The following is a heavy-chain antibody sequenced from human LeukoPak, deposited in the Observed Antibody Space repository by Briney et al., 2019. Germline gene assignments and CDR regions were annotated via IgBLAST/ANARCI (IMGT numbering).Heavy chain of an antibody. CDR1: GFSFSYYG. CDR3: AKAYDNSGHILRYSDF. D-gene: IGHD3-22*01. CDR2: ISGGGDTT. V-gene: IGHV3-23*01. Sequence: GGSLRLSCAASGFSFSYYGVNWGRKAPGKGLEWVSGISGGGDTTYCADSVKGHCTISSDNSKNTLYLQMNSLRAEDTAVYFCAKAYDNSGHILRYSDFWGQGTLVTVSS. J-gene: IGHJ4*02.